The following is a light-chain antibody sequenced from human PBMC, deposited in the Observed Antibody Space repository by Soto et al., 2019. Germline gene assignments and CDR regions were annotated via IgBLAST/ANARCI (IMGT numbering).Light chain of an antibody. V-gene: IGKV3-11*01. CDR3: QQRSNWPPWT. CDR1: RSVSSY. J-gene: IGKJ1*01. CDR2: DAS. Sequence: IVLTQSPSTLSLSPGERATLSCRASRSVSSYLAWYQQKPGQAPRLLIYDASNRATGIPARFSGSGSGTDFTLTISSLEPEDFAVYYCQQRSNWPPWTFGQGTKVDIK.